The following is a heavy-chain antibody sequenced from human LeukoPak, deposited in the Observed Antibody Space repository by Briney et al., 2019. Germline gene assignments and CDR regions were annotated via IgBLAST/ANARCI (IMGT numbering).Heavy chain of an antibody. CDR3: AREGRGYFDY. Sequence: SETLSLTCTVPGGSISRGSYYWTWIRQPAGKGLEWIGRIYTSGGTNYNPSLKSRVTISVDTSKNQFSLKLSSVTAADTAVYYCAREGRGYFDYWGQGTLVTVSS. D-gene: IGHD3-10*01. CDR2: IYTSGGT. CDR1: GGSISRGSYY. J-gene: IGHJ4*02. V-gene: IGHV4-61*02.